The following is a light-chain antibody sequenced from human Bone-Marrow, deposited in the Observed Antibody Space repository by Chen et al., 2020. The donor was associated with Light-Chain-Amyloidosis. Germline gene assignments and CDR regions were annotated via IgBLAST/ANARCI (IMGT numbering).Light chain of an antibody. V-gene: IGLV2-14*03. CDR2: DVR. J-gene: IGLJ2*01. CDR1: NSDGGGYDY. CDR3: SSYTSSSAPVV. Sequence: QYALTPPASVSASPGQSITIYCTGSNSDGGGYDYVSWYQQHPGKAPKLFVYDVRIRPSGVSNRFSGSKSGNTASMAISGQLTKDEAAYYCSSYTSSSAPVVFGGGTKLTVL.